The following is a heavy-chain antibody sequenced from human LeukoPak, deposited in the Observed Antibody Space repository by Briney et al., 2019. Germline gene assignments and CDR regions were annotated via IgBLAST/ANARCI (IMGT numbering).Heavy chain of an antibody. D-gene: IGHD3-9*01. Sequence: SETLSLTCTVSGGSISSYYWSWIRQPPGKGLEWIGYIYYSGSTNYNPSLKSRVTISVDTSKNQFPLKLSSVTAADTAVYYCARHLAGYDSDWGQGTLVTVSS. V-gene: IGHV4-59*08. J-gene: IGHJ4*02. CDR1: GGSISSYY. CDR3: ARHLAGYDSD. CDR2: IYYSGST.